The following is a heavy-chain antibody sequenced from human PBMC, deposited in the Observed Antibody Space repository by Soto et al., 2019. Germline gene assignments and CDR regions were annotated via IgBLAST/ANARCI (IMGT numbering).Heavy chain of an antibody. J-gene: IGHJ6*03. Sequence: QVQLVQSGAEVKKPGASVKVSCKASGYTFTNYDINWVRQATGQELEWMGWMNPNSGDTGYAQNLHGRVTMTRNTSLSTGYTELSSLRSEDTAVYYCATVSAWQFYFFMDVWGTGTTVTVSS. CDR1: GYTFTNYD. D-gene: IGHD6-19*01. CDR3: ATVSAWQFYFFMDV. V-gene: IGHV1-8*01. CDR2: MNPNSGDT.